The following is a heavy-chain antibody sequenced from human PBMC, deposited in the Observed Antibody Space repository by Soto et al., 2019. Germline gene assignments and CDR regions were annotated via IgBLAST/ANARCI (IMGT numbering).Heavy chain of an antibody. CDR1: GGTFTNYS. CDR3: ARASGSSCYNWLDP. CDR2: FIPLVGTA. Sequence: SVKVSCKASGGTFTNYSITWVRQAPGQGLEWMGGFIPLVGTANYAQKFQGRVTITADESTSTVYMDLSSLRFEDTAIYYCARASGSSCYNWLDPWGQGTLVTVSS. V-gene: IGHV1-69*13. D-gene: IGHD1-26*01. J-gene: IGHJ5*02.